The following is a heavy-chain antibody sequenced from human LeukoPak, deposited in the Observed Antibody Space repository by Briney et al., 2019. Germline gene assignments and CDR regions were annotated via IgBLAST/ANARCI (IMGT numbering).Heavy chain of an antibody. Sequence: SETLSLTCTVSSGSISSNNYYWGWIRQPPGKGLEWIGSIYYTGSTFYNPSLKSRVTMSLDALKNQFTLKVTSVTATDTAVYYCARLVSYDVLTENFYKYYMDVWGKGTTVTVSS. D-gene: IGHD3-9*01. V-gene: IGHV4-39*01. CDR2: IYYTGST. J-gene: IGHJ6*03. CDR1: SGSISSNNYY. CDR3: ARLVSYDVLTENFYKYYMDV.